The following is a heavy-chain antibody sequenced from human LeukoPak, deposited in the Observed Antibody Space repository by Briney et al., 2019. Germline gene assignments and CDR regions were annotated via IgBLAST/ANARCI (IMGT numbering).Heavy chain of an antibody. Sequence: SETLSLTCAVYGGSFSGYYWSWIRQPPGKGLEWIGEINHSGSTNYNPSLKGRVSISVDTSKNQFSLKLSSVTAADTAVYYCARGYTSNWYWFDPWGQGILVTVSS. D-gene: IGHD6-13*01. V-gene: IGHV4-34*01. J-gene: IGHJ5*02. CDR1: GGSFSGYY. CDR3: ARGYTSNWYWFDP. CDR2: INHSGST.